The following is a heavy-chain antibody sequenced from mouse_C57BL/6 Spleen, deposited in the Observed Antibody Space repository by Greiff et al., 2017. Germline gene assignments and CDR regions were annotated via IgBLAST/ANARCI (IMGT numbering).Heavy chain of an antibody. Sequence: VQLQQSGPELVKPGASVKISCTASGYSFTSYYIHWVKQRPGQGLEWIGWIYPGSGNTKYNEKFKGKATLTTDTSSSTAYMQLSSLTSEDSAVYYCARYDGYPHYYAMDYWGQGTSVTVSS. CDR1: GYSFTSYY. CDR3: ARYDGYPHYYAMDY. J-gene: IGHJ4*01. V-gene: IGHV1-66*01. CDR2: IYPGSGNT. D-gene: IGHD2-3*01.